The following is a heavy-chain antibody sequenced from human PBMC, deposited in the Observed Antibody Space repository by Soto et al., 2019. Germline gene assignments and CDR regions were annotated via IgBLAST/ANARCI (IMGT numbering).Heavy chain of an antibody. D-gene: IGHD6-19*01. V-gene: IGHV6-1*01. CDR2: TYYRSKWYN. J-gene: IGHJ4*02. CDR1: GDSVSSNSAA. CDR3: AREVPVAGTRKCIFDY. Sequence: QSQTLSLTCAISGDSVSSNSAAWNWIRQSPSRGLEWLGRTYYRSKWYNDYAVSVKSRITINPDTSKNQFSLQLNSVTPEDTAVYYCAREVPVAGTRKCIFDYWGQGTLVTVSS.